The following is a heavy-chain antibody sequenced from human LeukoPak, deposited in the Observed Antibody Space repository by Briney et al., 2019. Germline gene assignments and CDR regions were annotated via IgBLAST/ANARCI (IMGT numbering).Heavy chain of an antibody. V-gene: IGHV3-53*01. J-gene: IGHJ4*02. CDR3: ASGYSYGYWGY. CDR2: IYSGGST. CDR1: GFTVSSNY. D-gene: IGHD5-18*01. Sequence: GGSLRLSCAASGFTVSSNYMSWVRQAPGKGLEWVSVIYSGGSTYYADSGKGRFTISRDNSKNTLYLQMNSLRAEDTAVYYCASGYSYGYWGYWGQGTLVTVSS.